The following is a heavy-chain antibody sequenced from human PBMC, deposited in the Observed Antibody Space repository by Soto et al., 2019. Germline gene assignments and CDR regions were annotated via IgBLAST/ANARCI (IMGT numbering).Heavy chain of an antibody. Sequence: GGSLSLSCAASGFTFSDYYMSWICQAPGKGLEWVSYISSSGSTIYYADSVKGRFTISRDNAKNSLYLQMNSLRAEDTAVYYCARDRPWLGQQLVLFDYWGQGTLVTVSS. J-gene: IGHJ4*02. CDR1: GFTFSDYY. CDR2: ISSSGSTI. D-gene: IGHD6-13*01. CDR3: ARDRPWLGQQLVLFDY. V-gene: IGHV3-11*01.